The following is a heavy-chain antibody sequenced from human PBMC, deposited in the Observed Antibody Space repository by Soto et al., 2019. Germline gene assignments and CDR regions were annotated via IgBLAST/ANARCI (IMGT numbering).Heavy chain of an antibody. CDR1: GFSLSTSGVG. J-gene: IGHJ4*02. Sequence: QITLKESGPTLVKPTQTLTLTCTFSGFSLSTSGVGVGWIRQPPGKALEWLALIYWNDDKRYSPSLKSRLTITTDTSKNQVVLTMTNMDPVDTATYYCAHRQYTTGWELLDYWGQGTLVTVSS. CDR2: IYWNDDK. D-gene: IGHD1-26*01. V-gene: IGHV2-5*01. CDR3: AHRQYTTGWELLDY.